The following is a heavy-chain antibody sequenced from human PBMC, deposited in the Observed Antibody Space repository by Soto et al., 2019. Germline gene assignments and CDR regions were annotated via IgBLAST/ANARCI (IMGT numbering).Heavy chain of an antibody. CDR1: GFTFSSYG. Sequence: GGSLRLSCAASGFTFSSYGMHWVRQAPGKGLEWVALISYDGSRKYYTDSVKGRFTISRDNSKNTLYLQMSSLRAEDTAIYYCAKVDNYGSGRLDAFDIWGQGTMVTVSS. CDR3: AKVDNYGSGRLDAFDI. D-gene: IGHD3-10*01. V-gene: IGHV3-30*18. J-gene: IGHJ3*02. CDR2: ISYDGSRK.